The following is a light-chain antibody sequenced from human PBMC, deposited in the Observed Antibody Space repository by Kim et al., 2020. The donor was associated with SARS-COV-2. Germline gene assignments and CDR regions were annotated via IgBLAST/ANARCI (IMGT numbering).Light chain of an antibody. J-gene: IGKJ2*01. CDR2: YAS. CDR3: QQRTNWLYT. Sequence: EIVLTQSPATLSLSPGERATLSCRASQSVSSSLAWYQQKPGQAPRLLIYYASNRATGIPARFSGSGSGTDFTLTISSLEPEDFAVYYCQQRTNWLYTFGQGTKLEI. V-gene: IGKV3-11*01. CDR1: QSVSSS.